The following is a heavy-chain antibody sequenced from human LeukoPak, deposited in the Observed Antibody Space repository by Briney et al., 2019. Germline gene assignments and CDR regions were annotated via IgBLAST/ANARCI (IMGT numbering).Heavy chain of an antibody. CDR2: IKSDGSIT. Sequence: GGSLRLSCAASGFTSSGYWMHWVRQAPGKGLLWVSRIKSDGSITTYADSVKGRFTISRDNAKNTLYLQMNSLRAEDTAVYYCARGDFFDYWGQGTLVTVSS. V-gene: IGHV3-74*01. CDR1: GFTSSGYW. D-gene: IGHD3-16*01. J-gene: IGHJ4*02. CDR3: ARGDFFDY.